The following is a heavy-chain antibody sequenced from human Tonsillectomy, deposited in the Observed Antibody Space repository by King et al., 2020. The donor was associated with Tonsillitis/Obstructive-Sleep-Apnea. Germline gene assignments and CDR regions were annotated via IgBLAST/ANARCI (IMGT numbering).Heavy chain of an antibody. Sequence: VQLVESGGGLVKPGGSLRLSCAASGFTFSDYYMSWIRQAPGKGLEWVSYISSSSTYTNYADSVKGRFTISRDNAKNSLYLQMNSLRAEDTAVYYCARVVPATPRDYYYYMDVWGKGTTVTVSS. J-gene: IGHJ6*03. V-gene: IGHV3-11*05. D-gene: IGHD2-2*01. CDR1: GFTFSDYY. CDR2: ISSSSTYT. CDR3: ARVVPATPRDYYYYMDV.